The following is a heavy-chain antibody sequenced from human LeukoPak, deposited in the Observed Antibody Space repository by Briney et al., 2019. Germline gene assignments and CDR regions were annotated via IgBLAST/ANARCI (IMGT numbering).Heavy chain of an antibody. D-gene: IGHD2-2*02. CDR3: AKDSGGSWAKWIVVVPAAIPPDY. J-gene: IGHJ4*02. CDR2: ISGSGGST. CDR1: GFTFSSYA. Sequence: GGSLRLSCAASGFTFSSYAMSWVRQAPGKGLEWVSAISGSGGSTYYEDSVKGRFTISRDNSKNTLSLQMNSLRAEDTAVSYCAKDSGGSWAKWIVVVPAAIPPDYWGQGTLVTVSS. V-gene: IGHV3-23*01.